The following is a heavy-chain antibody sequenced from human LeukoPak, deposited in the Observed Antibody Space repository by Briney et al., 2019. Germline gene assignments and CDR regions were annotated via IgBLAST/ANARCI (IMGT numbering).Heavy chain of an antibody. CDR3: ARSAVFGVAPYYMDV. CDR2: IYYSGST. J-gene: IGHJ6*03. V-gene: IGHV4-61*01. Sequence: SETLSLTCTVSGGSISSSSYYWSWIRQPPGKGLEWIGYIYYSGSTNYNPSLKSRVTISVDTSKNQFSLKLSSVTAADTAVYYCARSAVFGVAPYYMDVWGKGTTVTVSS. CDR1: GGSISSSSYY. D-gene: IGHD3-3*01.